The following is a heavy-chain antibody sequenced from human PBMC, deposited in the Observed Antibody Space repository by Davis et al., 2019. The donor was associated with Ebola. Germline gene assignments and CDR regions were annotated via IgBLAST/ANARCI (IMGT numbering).Heavy chain of an antibody. Sequence: PGGSLRLSCAASGFTFSSYGMHWVRQAPGKGLEWVAVIWYDGSNKYYADSVKGRFTISRDNSKNTLYLQMNSLRAEDTAVYYCAKEAYSYGLASDGMDVWGQGTTVTVSS. CDR2: IWYDGSNK. V-gene: IGHV3-30*02. D-gene: IGHD5-18*01. CDR1: GFTFSSYG. CDR3: AKEAYSYGLASDGMDV. J-gene: IGHJ6*02.